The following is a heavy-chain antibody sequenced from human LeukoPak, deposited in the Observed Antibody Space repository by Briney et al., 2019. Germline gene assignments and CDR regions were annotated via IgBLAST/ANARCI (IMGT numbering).Heavy chain of an antibody. V-gene: IGHV4-59*08. D-gene: IGHD4-17*01. CDR1: AGSICSYY. CDR2: VYYSGST. J-gene: IGHJ4*02. Sequence: SETLSLTCTVPAGSICSYYRRWLRQPPGKRLERIGYVYYSGSTNCNPSLKSRVSPTVNSVTAADTAVYYCARQITDYGDPSGLDYWGQGTLVTVSS. CDR3: ARQITDYGDPSGLDY.